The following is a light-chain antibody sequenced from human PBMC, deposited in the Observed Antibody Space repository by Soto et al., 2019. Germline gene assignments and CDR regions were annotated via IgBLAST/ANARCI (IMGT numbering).Light chain of an antibody. CDR3: SSYTSSTSLDV. V-gene: IGLV2-14*01. Sequence: QSSLTQPASVSRSPGRSITISCTGTSSDVGGYNYVSWYQQHPGKAPKLMIYEVSNRPSGVSIRFSGSKSGNTASLTISGLQAEDEADYYCSSYTSSTSLDVFGTGTKVTVL. CDR2: EVS. CDR1: SSDVGGYNY. J-gene: IGLJ1*01.